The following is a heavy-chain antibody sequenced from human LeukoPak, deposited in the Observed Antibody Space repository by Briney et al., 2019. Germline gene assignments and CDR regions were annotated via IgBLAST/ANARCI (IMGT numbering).Heavy chain of an antibody. CDR3: ARGMIGLGWFDP. V-gene: IGHV4-34*01. CDR1: GGVFSGYY. Sequence: PSETLSLTCAVYGGVFSGYYWSWIRQPPGKGLEWIGEINHSGSTNYNPSLKSRVTISVDTSKNQFSLKLSSVTAADTAVYYCARGMIGLGWFDPWGQGTLVTVSS. D-gene: IGHD2-21*01. J-gene: IGHJ5*02. CDR2: INHSGST.